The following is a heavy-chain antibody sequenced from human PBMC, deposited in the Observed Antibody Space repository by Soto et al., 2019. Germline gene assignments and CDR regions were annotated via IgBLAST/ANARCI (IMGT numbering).Heavy chain of an antibody. CDR3: ARGYCSGGSCYGVPDY. CDR1: GGSISSYY. V-gene: IGHV4-59*01. Sequence: SETLSLTCTVSGGSISSYYWIWIRQPPGKGLEWIGYIYYSGSTNYNPSLKSRVTISVDTSKNQFSLKLSSVTAADTAVYYCARGYCSGGSCYGVPDYWGQGTLVTVSS. J-gene: IGHJ4*02. CDR2: IYYSGST. D-gene: IGHD2-15*01.